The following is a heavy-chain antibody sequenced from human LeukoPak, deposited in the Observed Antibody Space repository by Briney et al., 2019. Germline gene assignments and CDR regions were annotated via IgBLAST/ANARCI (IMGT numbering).Heavy chain of an antibody. CDR2: ISAYNGNT. Sequence: ASVKVSCKASGYTFTSYGISWVRQAPGQGLEWMGWISAYNGNTNYAQKLQGRVTMTTDTSTSTAYMELRSLRSDDTAVYYCARDPNYDFWSGSQLWHYYGMDVWGQGTTVTVSS. V-gene: IGHV1-18*01. J-gene: IGHJ6*02. CDR1: GYTFTSYG. CDR3: ARDPNYDFWSGSQLWHYYGMDV. D-gene: IGHD3-3*01.